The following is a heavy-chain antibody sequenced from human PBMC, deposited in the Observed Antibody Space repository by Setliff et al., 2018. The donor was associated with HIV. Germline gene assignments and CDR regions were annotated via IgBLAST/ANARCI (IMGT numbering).Heavy chain of an antibody. V-gene: IGHV1-58*02. CDR3: ARWNSMVLEIDAFDI. CDR2: IVVGSGNS. J-gene: IGHJ3*02. CDR1: GFTFSSSV. D-gene: IGHD3-10*01. Sequence: SVKVSCKASGFTFSSSVIQWVRQARGQRLEWIGWIVVGSGNSNHAQKFQERVTISRDMSTSTAYMELSGLRSEDTAMYYCARWNSMVLEIDAFDIWGQGTMVTVSS.